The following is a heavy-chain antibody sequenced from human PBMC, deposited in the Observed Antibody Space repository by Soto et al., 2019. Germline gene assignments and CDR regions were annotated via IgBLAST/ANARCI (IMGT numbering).Heavy chain of an antibody. J-gene: IGHJ2*01. CDR1: GGSISSYY. V-gene: IGHV4-59*12. D-gene: IGHD3-3*01. CDR2: IYYSGST. Sequence: QVQLQESGPGLVKPSETLSLTCTVSGGSISSYYWSWIRQPPGKGLEWIGYIYYSGSTNYNPSLKSRVTISVDTSKNQFSLKLSSVTAADTAVYYCARALGSITIFGVVVRYFDLWGRGTLVTVSS. CDR3: ARALGSITIFGVVVRYFDL.